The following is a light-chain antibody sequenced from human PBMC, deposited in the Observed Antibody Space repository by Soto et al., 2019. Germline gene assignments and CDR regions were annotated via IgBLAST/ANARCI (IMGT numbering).Light chain of an antibody. V-gene: IGKV3-20*01. CDR3: QLYGSSPPWT. Sequence: IVLTQSPGTLSMSPGERATLSCRASQSVSSDYLAWYQQKPGQPPRLLIYGASSRATGSPDRFSGSGSGTDFALTISRLEPEDFAVYYCQLYGSSPPWTFGQGTKVDIK. CDR1: QSVSSDY. J-gene: IGKJ1*01. CDR2: GAS.